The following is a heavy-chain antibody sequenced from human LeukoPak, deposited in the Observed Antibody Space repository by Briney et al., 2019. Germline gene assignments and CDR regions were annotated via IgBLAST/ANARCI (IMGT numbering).Heavy chain of an antibody. V-gene: IGHV4-4*07. J-gene: IGHJ4*02. Sequence: PSETLSLTCIVSGTSVNNYYWSWIRQPAGRGLEWVGRIYSSGSTNYNLSLTSRVSISVDKSKNQVSLKLESVTAADTAVYYCARERVGYDTSGRGPRFDSWGQGTLVTASS. D-gene: IGHD3-22*01. CDR1: GTSVNNYY. CDR2: IYSSGST. CDR3: ARERVGYDTSGRGPRFDS.